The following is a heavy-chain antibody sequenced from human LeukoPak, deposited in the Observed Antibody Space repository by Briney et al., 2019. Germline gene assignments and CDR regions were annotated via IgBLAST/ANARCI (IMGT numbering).Heavy chain of an antibody. Sequence: GGSLRLSCAASEFTFSNFWMSWVRQAPGKGPEWVANIKQDGSEKYYVDSVKGRFTISRDNAETSLHLQMNSLRAEDTAVYYCARGGNHGDYWYFDLWGRGTLVTVSS. CDR2: IKQDGSEK. J-gene: IGHJ2*01. V-gene: IGHV3-7*01. CDR1: EFTFSNFW. D-gene: IGHD4-17*01. CDR3: ARGGNHGDYWYFDL.